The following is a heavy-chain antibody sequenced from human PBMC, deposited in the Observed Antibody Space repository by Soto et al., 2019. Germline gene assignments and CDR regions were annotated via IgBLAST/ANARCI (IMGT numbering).Heavy chain of an antibody. V-gene: IGHV1-2*02. Sequence: ASVKVSCKASGYIFTGYYIHWVRQAPGQGLEWMGWINPNSGTNYAQNFQGRVIMTRDTSISTAYMELSGLRFDDTAVYYCATKHTSGRDAFHIWGQGTMVTVSS. J-gene: IGHJ3*02. CDR1: GYIFTGYY. D-gene: IGHD6-25*01. CDR3: ATKHTSGRDAFHI. CDR2: INPNSGT.